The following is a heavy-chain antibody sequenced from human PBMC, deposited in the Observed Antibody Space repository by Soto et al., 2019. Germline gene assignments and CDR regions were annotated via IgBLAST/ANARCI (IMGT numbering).Heavy chain of an antibody. Sequence: EVHLVESGGGLVQPGGSLRLSCAASGFTVSSKYMSWVRQAPGKGLEWVSLIQSGGPTYYADSVKGRFSISRDTSENTLHLQMDSLRADETAVYYCARDDVLCDGGRCYGVPLDVWGKGTPVTVSS. D-gene: IGHD2-15*01. J-gene: IGHJ6*04. CDR1: GFTVSSKY. V-gene: IGHV3-66*01. CDR3: ARDDVLCDGGRCYGVPLDV. CDR2: IQSGGPT.